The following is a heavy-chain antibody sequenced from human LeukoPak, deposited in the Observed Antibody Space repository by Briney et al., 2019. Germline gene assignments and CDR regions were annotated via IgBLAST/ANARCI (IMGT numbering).Heavy chain of an antibody. CDR2: ISSASNTI. CDR1: GFTFSSYS. CDR3: ARDGWFGDYNWFDP. V-gene: IGHV3-48*01. Sequence: GESLRLSCAASGFTFSSYSMNWVRQAPGKGLEWVSYISSASNTIYYADSVKGRFTISRDNAKNSLYLQMNSLRAEDTAMYYCARDGWFGDYNWFDPWGQGTLVTVSS. D-gene: IGHD3-10*01. J-gene: IGHJ5*02.